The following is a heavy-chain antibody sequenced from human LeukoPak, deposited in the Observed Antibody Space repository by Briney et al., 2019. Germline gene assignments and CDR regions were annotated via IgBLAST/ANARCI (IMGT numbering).Heavy chain of an antibody. CDR3: ARVIRGALRAAVFDI. D-gene: IGHD3-10*01. CDR2: IYYSGST. J-gene: IGHJ3*02. CDR1: GGSISSSSYY. Sequence: PSETLSLTCTVSGGSISSSSYYWGWIRQPPGKGLEWIGSIYYSGSTYYNPSLKSRVTISVDTSKNQFSLKLSFVTDADTAVYYCARVIRGALRAAVFDIWGQGTMVTVSS. V-gene: IGHV4-39*07.